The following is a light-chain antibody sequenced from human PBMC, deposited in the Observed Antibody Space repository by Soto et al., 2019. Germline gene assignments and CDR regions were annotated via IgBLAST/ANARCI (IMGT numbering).Light chain of an antibody. J-gene: IGKJ4*01. CDR3: QQYGSSPLT. Sequence: EIVLTQSPGNLALSTGERAALSCRASQSVNYSYLAWYQQKPGQAPRLLIYGASSRATGIPDRFSGSGSGTDFTLTISRLEPEDFAVYYCQQYGSSPLTFGGGTKVDIK. CDR1: QSVNYSY. CDR2: GAS. V-gene: IGKV3-20*01.